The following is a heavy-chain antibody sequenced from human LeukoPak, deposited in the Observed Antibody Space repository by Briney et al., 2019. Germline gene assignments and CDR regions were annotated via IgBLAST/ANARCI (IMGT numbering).Heavy chain of an antibody. Sequence: SVKVSCKASGGTFSSYAISWVRQAPGQGLEWMGGIIPIFGTANYAQKFQGRVTITADESTSTAYMELSSLRSEDTAAYYCARQAGYCSSTSCSLNWFVPWGQGTLVTVSS. D-gene: IGHD2-2*03. CDR2: IIPIFGTA. J-gene: IGHJ5*02. V-gene: IGHV1-69*01. CDR3: ARQAGYCSSTSCSLNWFVP. CDR1: GGTFSSYA.